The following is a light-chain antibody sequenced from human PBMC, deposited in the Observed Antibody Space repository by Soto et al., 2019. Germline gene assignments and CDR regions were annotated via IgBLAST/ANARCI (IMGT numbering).Light chain of an antibody. Sequence: DIQMTQSPSTLSASVGDRVTITCRASQSISSWLAWYQQKPGKAPKLLIYKASSLESGVPSRFSGSGSGTEFTLTISSLQPDDFATYYCQQYNNYPGTFGQGTKLELK. CDR3: QQYNNYPGT. J-gene: IGKJ2*01. V-gene: IGKV1-5*03. CDR2: KAS. CDR1: QSISSW.